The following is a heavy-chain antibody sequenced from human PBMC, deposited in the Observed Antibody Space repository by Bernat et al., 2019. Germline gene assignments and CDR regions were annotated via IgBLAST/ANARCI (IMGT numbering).Heavy chain of an antibody. V-gene: IGHV3-53*05. J-gene: IGHJ6*03. D-gene: IGHD3-3*01. CDR2: IYSGGST. CDR1: GFTVSSNY. CDR3: ARYTYYDFWSGYYTSPYYYYYYMDV. Sequence: EVQLVETGGGLIQPGGSLRLSCAASGFTVSSNYMSWVRQAPGKGLEWVSVIYSGGSTYYADSVKGRFTISRDNSKNTLYLQMNSLRAEDTAVYYCARYTYYDFWSGYYTSPYYYYYYMDVWGKGTTVTVSS.